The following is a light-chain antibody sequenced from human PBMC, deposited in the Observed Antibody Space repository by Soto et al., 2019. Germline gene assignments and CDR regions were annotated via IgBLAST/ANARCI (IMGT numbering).Light chain of an antibody. CDR1: QGIRNY. CDR3: QKCSSVPV. Sequence: DIQMTQSPPSLSASVGDRVTITCRASQGIRNYVAWYQQIPGKAPKLLIYAASTLQSGVPSRFSGSGSGTDVALTINGLQADVVAPYSCQKCSSVPVFGGGTKVEIK. V-gene: IGKV1-27*01. J-gene: IGKJ3*01. CDR2: AAS.